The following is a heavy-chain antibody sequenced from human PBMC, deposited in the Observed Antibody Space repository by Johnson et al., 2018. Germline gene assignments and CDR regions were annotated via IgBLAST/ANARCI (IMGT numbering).Heavy chain of an antibody. CDR3: ARDLRGYGDDAFDI. Sequence: QVQLQESGPGLVKPSETLSLTCTVSGGSISSYYWSWIRQPPGKGLEWIGYIYYSGRTNYNPSLKRRVTISVDTSKNQFSLKLRPVTAADPAVYYCARDLRGYGDDAFDIWGQGTMVTVSS. CDR2: IYYSGRT. CDR1: GGSISSYY. V-gene: IGHV4-59*01. D-gene: IGHD4-17*01. J-gene: IGHJ3*02.